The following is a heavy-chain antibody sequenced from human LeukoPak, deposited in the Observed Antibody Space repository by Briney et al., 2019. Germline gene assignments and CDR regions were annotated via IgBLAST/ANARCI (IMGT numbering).Heavy chain of an antibody. CDR3: ARDRYAECGSVLDN. V-gene: IGHV4-30-4*08. Sequence: SETLSLTCTVSGGSISSGDYYWSWIRQPPGKGLEWIGYIYYSGSTYYNPSLKSRVTISVDTSKNQFSLKLSSVTAADTAVYYCARDRYAECGSVLDNWGQGTLVTVSS. J-gene: IGHJ4*02. CDR2: IYYSGST. D-gene: IGHD3-10*01. CDR1: GGSISSGDYY.